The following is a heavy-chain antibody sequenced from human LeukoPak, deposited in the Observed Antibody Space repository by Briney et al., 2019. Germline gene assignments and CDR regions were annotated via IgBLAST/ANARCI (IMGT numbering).Heavy chain of an antibody. V-gene: IGHV4-4*07. CDR3: ARHARDGYNSYYFDY. J-gene: IGHJ4*02. CDR1: GGSISSYY. D-gene: IGHD5-24*01. Sequence: SETLSLTCTVSGGSISSYYWSWIRQPAGKGLEWIGRIYTSGSTNYNPSLKSRVTMSVDTSKNQFSLKLSSVTAADTAVYYCARHARDGYNSYYFDYWGQGTLVTVSS. CDR2: IYTSGST.